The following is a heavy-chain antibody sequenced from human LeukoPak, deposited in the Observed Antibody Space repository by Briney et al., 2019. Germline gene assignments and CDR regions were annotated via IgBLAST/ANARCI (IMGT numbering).Heavy chain of an antibody. D-gene: IGHD1-1*01. CDR3: ASSPLQPPYYYGMDV. V-gene: IGHV5-51*01. CDR2: IYPGDSDT. CDR1: GYSFTSYW. Sequence: GGSLRLSCKGSGYSFTSYWIGWVRQMPGKGLEWMGIIYPGDSDTRYSPSFQGQVTISADKSISTAYLQWSSLRSEDTAVYYCASSPLQPPYYYGMDVWGKGTTVTVSS. J-gene: IGHJ6*04.